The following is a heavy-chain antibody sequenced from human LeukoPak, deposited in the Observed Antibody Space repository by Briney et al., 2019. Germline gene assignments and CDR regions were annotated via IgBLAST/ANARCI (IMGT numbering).Heavy chain of an antibody. CDR3: ARGGSPSWIGFNYYYYMDV. CDR1: GFTFSSYA. CDR2: ISGNSVGT. D-gene: IGHD3-3*01. J-gene: IGHJ6*03. Sequence: PGGSLRLSCAASGFTFSSYAMSWVRQAPGKGLEWVSSISGNSVGTYYADSVRGRFTISRDNSKNTLYLQMNSLRAEDTAVYYCARGGSPSWIGFNYYYYMDVWGKGTTVAVSS. V-gene: IGHV3-23*01.